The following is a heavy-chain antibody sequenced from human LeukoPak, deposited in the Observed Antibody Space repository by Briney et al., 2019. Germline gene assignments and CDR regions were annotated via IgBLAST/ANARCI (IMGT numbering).Heavy chain of an antibody. CDR1: GYSISSGYY. J-gene: IGHJ3*02. CDR3: ARQDIVVVIAISNAFDI. D-gene: IGHD2-21*01. Sequence: SETLSLTCAVSGYSISSGYYWGWIRQPPGKGLEWIGSIYHSGSTYYNPSLKSRVTISVDTSKNQFSLKLSSETAADTAVYYCARQDIVVVIAISNAFDIWGQGTMVTVSS. V-gene: IGHV4-38-2*01. CDR2: IYHSGST.